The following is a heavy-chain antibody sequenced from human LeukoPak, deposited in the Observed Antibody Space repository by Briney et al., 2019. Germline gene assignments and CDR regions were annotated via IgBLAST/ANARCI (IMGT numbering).Heavy chain of an antibody. Sequence: GASVKVSCKVSGYTLTELSMHWVRQAPGKGLEWMGGFDPEDGETIYAQKFQGGVTMTEDTSTDTAYMELSSLRSEDTAVYYCATLPPPTTVTTPFLFDYWGQGTLVTVSS. V-gene: IGHV1-24*01. CDR3: ATLPPPTTVTTPFLFDY. CDR2: FDPEDGET. J-gene: IGHJ4*02. D-gene: IGHD4-17*01. CDR1: GYTLTELS.